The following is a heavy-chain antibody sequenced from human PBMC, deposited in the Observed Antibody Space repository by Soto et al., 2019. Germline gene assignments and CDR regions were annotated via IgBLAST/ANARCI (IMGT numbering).Heavy chain of an antibody. CDR3: ARDVVATIGDNGYFDY. J-gene: IGHJ4*02. CDR2: ISYDGSNK. V-gene: IGHV3-30-3*01. D-gene: IGHD5-12*01. Sequence: PGGSLRLSCAASGFTFSSYAMHWVRQAPGKGLEWVAVISYDGSNKYYADSVKGRFTISRDNSKNTLYLQMNSLRAEDTAVYYCARDVVATIGDNGYFDYWGQGTQVTVSS. CDR1: GFTFSSYA.